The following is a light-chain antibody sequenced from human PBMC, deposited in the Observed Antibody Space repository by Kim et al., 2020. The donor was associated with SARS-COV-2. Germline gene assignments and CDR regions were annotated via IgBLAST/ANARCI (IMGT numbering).Light chain of an antibody. CDR1: QRISYW. J-gene: IGKJ5*01. Sequence: DIQMTQSPSTLSASVGDRVTITCRASQRISYWLAWYQQKPGKAPNLLIYKASNLQSGVPSRFSGSGSGTDFTLTISGLQPDDFATYYCQQYYTYPVTFGQGTRLEIK. CDR3: QQYYTYPVT. V-gene: IGKV1-5*03. CDR2: KAS.